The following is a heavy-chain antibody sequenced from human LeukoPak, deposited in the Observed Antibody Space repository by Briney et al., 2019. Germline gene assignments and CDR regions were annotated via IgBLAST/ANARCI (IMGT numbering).Heavy chain of an antibody. J-gene: IGHJ5*02. CDR3: ARITMSRFDP. CDR2: IRYDGSNK. CDR1: GFTFSSYG. V-gene: IGHV3-30*02. D-gene: IGHD3-10*02. Sequence: GGSLRLSCAASGFTFSSYGMHWVRQAPGKGLEWVAFIRYDGSNKYYADSVKGRFTISRDNSKNTLYLQMNSLRAEDTAVYYCARITMSRFDPWGQGTLVTVS.